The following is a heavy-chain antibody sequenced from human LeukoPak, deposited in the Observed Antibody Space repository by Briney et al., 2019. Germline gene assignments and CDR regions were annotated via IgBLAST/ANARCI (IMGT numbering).Heavy chain of an antibody. J-gene: IGHJ3*02. CDR2: ISSNGDST. CDR1: GFTFSSYE. V-gene: IGHV3-64*01. Sequence: GGSLRLSCAASGFTFSSYEMNWVRQAPGKGLEYVSAISSNGDSTYYANSVKGRFTISRDNSKNTLYLQMGSLRAEDMAVYYCARVKVSGAFDIWGQGTMVTVSS. D-gene: IGHD1-14*01. CDR3: ARVKVSGAFDI.